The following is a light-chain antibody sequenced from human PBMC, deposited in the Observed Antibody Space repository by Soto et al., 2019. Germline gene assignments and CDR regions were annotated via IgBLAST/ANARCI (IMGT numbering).Light chain of an antibody. CDR3: QHYNFWPYT. V-gene: IGKV3-15*01. J-gene: IGKJ2*01. CDR1: QSVRDN. Sequence: EILLTQSPATLAVSPGEGATLSCRASQSVRDNLAWYQQKPGQAPRLLIYRASTRATGVPARFSGSGSGTEFTLTISSLQSEDVSVYFCQHYNFWPYTFGQGTKVDIK. CDR2: RAS.